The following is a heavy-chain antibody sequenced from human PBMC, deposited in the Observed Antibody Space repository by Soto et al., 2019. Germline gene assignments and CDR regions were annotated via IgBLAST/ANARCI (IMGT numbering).Heavy chain of an antibody. Sequence: GGSLRLSCSASGFTFSSYSMNWVRQAPGKGLEWVSSISSSSTYIHYGDSVKGRFTISSDNAKNSLNLQMNSLRAEDTAVYFCARDTNYYASGSGVDYWGQGILVTVSS. V-gene: IGHV3-21*01. CDR3: ARDTNYYASGSGVDY. J-gene: IGHJ4*02. D-gene: IGHD3-10*01. CDR2: ISSSSTYI. CDR1: GFTFSSYS.